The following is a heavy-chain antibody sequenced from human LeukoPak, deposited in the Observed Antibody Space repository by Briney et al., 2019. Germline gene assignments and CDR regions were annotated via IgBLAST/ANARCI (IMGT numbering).Heavy chain of an antibody. J-gene: IGHJ4*02. V-gene: IGHV1-2*02. Sequence: ASVKVSCKASGYTFTGYYMHWVRQAPGQGLEWMGWINPNSGGTNYAQKFQGRVTMTRDTSFSTAYMELSRLRSDDTAVYYCGRGVAAAGTVGYWGQGTLVTGSS. CDR2: INPNSGGT. CDR3: GRGVAAAGTVGY. CDR1: GYTFTGYY. D-gene: IGHD6-13*01.